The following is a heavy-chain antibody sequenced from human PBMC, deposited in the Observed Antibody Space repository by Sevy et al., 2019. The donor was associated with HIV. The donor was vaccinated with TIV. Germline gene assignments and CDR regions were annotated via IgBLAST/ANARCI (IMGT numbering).Heavy chain of an antibody. J-gene: IGHJ4*02. V-gene: IGHV4-59*08. Sequence: SETLSLTCTVSGGSITSLYWNWIRQPPGKGLEWIANIYYNGHINYNPSLKSRVTLSLDTSKNQFSLGLSSVTAADTVRYYCAGENAWGRGYSWGQGTLVTVSS. CDR3: AGENAWGRGYS. CDR1: GGSITSLY. D-gene: IGHD1-26*01. CDR2: IYYNGHI.